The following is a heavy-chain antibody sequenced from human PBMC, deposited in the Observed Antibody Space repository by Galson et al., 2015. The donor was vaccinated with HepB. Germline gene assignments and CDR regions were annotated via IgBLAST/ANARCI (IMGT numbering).Heavy chain of an antibody. CDR2: IDPSDSYT. D-gene: IGHD3-22*01. CDR1: GYSFTSYW. V-gene: IGHV5-10-1*01. CDR3: ARLPHDYDSSGYGGAVDI. Sequence: QSGAEVKKPGESLRISCKGSGYSFTSYWINWVRQMRGKGLEWMGRIDPSDSYTNYSPSFQGHVTITADKSISTAHLQWSSLKASDTAMYYCARLPHDYDSSGYGGAVDIWGQGTMVTVSS. J-gene: IGHJ3*02.